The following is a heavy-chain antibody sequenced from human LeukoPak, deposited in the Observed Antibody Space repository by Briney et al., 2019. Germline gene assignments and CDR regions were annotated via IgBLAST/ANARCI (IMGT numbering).Heavy chain of an antibody. CDR2: INPSAGST. CDR3: ARPTRPRDNTAIFDY. V-gene: IGHV1-46*03. D-gene: IGHD1-1*01. CDR1: GYTFTSYY. J-gene: IGHJ4*02. Sequence: ASVKVSCRASGYTFTSYYIHWVRQAPGQGLERMGIINPSAGSTSYAQKFQGRVTMTRDTSTSTLYMELSSLRSEDTAVYYCARPTRPRDNTAIFDYWGQGALVTVSS.